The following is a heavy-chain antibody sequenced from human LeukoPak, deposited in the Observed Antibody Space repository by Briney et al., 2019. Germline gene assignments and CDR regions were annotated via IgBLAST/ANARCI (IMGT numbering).Heavy chain of an antibody. CDR1: GGSISSYY. Sequence: SETLSLTCTVSGGSISSYYWSWIRQPPGKGLEWIGYIYYSGSTNYNPSLKSRVTISVDTSKNQFSLKLSSVTAADTAVYYCARITASGYSYGFDSWGQGTLVTVSS. D-gene: IGHD5-18*01. CDR2: IYYSGST. V-gene: IGHV4-59*08. J-gene: IGHJ4*02. CDR3: ARITASGYSYGFDS.